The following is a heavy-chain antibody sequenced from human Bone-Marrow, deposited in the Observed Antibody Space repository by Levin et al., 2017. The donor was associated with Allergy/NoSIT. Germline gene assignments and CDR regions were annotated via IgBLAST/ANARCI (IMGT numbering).Heavy chain of an antibody. Sequence: SSETLSLTCNVSGGFIRSSSYYWGWIRQPPGKGLEWIGSIYYGGTTYYNPSLKSRVTISVDTSKNQFSLKLTSMTATDTAVYFCARHRLVPGEISVWAADSISYFDHWGQGNLVTVSS. J-gene: IGHJ4*02. D-gene: IGHD3-16*01. CDR1: GGFIRSSSYY. CDR3: ARHRLVPGEISVWAADSISYFDH. V-gene: IGHV4-39*01. CDR2: IYYGGTT.